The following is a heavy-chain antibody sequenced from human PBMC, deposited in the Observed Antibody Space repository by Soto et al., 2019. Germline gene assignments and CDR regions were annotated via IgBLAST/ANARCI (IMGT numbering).Heavy chain of an antibody. CDR1: SGSIGTYY. V-gene: IGHV4-59*01. J-gene: IGHJ3*01. CDR2: IDYSGST. D-gene: IGHD1-26*01. Sequence: PSETLSLTCTVSSGSIGTYYWNWIRQPPGKGLEWIAYIDYSGSTNSNPSLKSRLTISIDTSKNQFSLKLSSVTAADTAVYYCARGRRSSGRHDASDVWGQGTMVTVSS. CDR3: ARGRRSSGRHDASDV.